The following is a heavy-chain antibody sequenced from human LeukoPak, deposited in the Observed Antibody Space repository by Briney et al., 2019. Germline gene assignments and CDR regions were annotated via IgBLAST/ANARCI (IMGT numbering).Heavy chain of an antibody. CDR3: ARKGPELRLLAYYMDV. J-gene: IGHJ6*03. Sequence: ASVKVSCKASGYTFTSYAMNWVRRAPGQGLEWMGWINTNTGNPTYAQGFTGRFVFSLDTSVSTAYLQISSLKAEDTAVYYCARKGPELRLLAYYMDVWGKGTTVTVSS. D-gene: IGHD1-14*01. CDR2: INTNTGNP. CDR1: GYTFTSYA. V-gene: IGHV7-4-1*02.